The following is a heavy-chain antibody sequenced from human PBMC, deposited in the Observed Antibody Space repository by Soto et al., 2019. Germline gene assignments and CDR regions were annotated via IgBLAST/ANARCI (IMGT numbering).Heavy chain of an antibody. Sequence: QVQLVQSGAEVKKPGASAKVSCKASGYIFPDYAIHWVRQAPGQRLEWMGWINAANGITKYSQKFQGRVTFTRATSANTAYMEVTRLKSEDTALYFCARAPSMLYSASPDYFYRYGLDVWGQGTTVTVSS. J-gene: IGHJ6*02. D-gene: IGHD2-8*01. CDR2: INAANGIT. CDR3: ARAPSMLYSASPDYFYRYGLDV. V-gene: IGHV1-3*01. CDR1: GYIFPDYA.